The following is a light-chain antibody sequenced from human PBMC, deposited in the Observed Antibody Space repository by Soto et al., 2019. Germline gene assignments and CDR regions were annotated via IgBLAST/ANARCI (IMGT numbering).Light chain of an antibody. CDR2: GAS. V-gene: IGKV3-15*01. Sequence: EIVMTQSPATLSVSPGERATLSCRASQSISIHLAWYQQQPGQGPRLLIYGASTRDTGTPARFSGSGSGTEFTLTFSSLQSEDFAVYYCQQYDSWPSWTFGQGTKVEIK. CDR1: QSISIH. J-gene: IGKJ1*01. CDR3: QQYDSWPSWT.